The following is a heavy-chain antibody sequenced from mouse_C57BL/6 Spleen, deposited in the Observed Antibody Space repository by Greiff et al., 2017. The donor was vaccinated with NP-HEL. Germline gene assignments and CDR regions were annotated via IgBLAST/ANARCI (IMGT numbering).Heavy chain of an antibody. CDR3: ARGVCTTVVADHYAMDY. J-gene: IGHJ4*01. Sequence: QVQLKESGAELARPGASVKLSCKASGYTFTSYGISWVKQRTGQGLEWIGEIYPRSGNTYYNEKFKGKATLTADKSSSTAYMELRSLTSEDSAVYFCARGVCTTVVADHYAMDYWGQGTSVTVSS. D-gene: IGHD1-1*01. V-gene: IGHV1-81*01. CDR1: GYTFTSYG. CDR2: IYPRSGNT.